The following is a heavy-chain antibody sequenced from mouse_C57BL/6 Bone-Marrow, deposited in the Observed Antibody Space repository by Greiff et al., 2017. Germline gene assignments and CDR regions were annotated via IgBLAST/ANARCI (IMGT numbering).Heavy chain of an antibody. Sequence: VKLVESGPGLVAPSQSLSITCTVSGFSLTSYGVDWVRQPPGKGLEWLGGIRGGGSTTYYSALMSRTRLSKDNSKSQVFLKMNSLQTDDTAMYYCAKLGLCAYWGQGTLVTVSA. J-gene: IGHJ3*01. CDR1: GFSLTSYG. CDR2: IRGGGST. CDR3: AKLGLCAY. V-gene: IGHV2-9*01.